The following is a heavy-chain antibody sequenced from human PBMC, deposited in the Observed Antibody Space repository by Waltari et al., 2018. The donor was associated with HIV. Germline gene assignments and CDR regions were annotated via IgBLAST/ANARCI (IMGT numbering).Heavy chain of an antibody. CDR2: VFYTGST. D-gene: IGHD4-17*01. CDR3: ARFDYRVDPKWFDP. V-gene: IGHV4-39*01. J-gene: IGHJ5*02. CDR1: GGPISNRNYY. Sequence: QLQESGPELVKPSETLSLTRTVPGGPISNRNYYWGWIRQSPGKGLEWIGHVFYTGSTSYSPSLESRVAMSVDTSKDEFTLKLSSVTAADTARYYCARFDYRVDPKWFDPWGQGTLVTVSS.